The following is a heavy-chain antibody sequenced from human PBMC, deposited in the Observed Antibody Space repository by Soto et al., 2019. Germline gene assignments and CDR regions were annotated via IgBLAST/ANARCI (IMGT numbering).Heavy chain of an antibody. Sequence: QVQLVQSGAEVKKPGASVKVSCKASGYTFTSYAMHWVRQAPGQRLEWMGWINAGNGNTKYSQKFQGRITITRDTSASTAYMELSSLRSEDTAVYYCARVVGIAVDDYWGQGTLVTVSS. CDR1: GYTFTSYA. V-gene: IGHV1-3*01. D-gene: IGHD6-19*01. J-gene: IGHJ4*02. CDR3: ARVVGIAVDDY. CDR2: INAGNGNT.